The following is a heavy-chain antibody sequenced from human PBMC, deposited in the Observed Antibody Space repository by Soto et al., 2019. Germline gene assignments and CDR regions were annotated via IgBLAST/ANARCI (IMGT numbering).Heavy chain of an antibody. D-gene: IGHD2-2*03. CDR2: IYSSENT. CDR1: AGSVSTSSYS. CDR3: ARLNGYCVSTNCHGYYGMDV. J-gene: IGHJ6*02. Sequence: SETLPLTCTVSAGSVSTSSYSWGWIRQSPGKGLEWIGTIYSSENTYYNPSLLSRVTISVDTSKNEFSLRLSSVTAADTAVYYCARLNGYCVSTNCHGYYGMDVWGQGTTVT. V-gene: IGHV4-39*01.